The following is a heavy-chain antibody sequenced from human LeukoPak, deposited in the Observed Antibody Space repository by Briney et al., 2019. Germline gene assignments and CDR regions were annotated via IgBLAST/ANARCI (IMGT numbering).Heavy chain of an antibody. J-gene: IGHJ5*02. V-gene: IGHV4-61*02. CDR1: GGPISSGSYY. Sequence: SETLSLTCTVSGGPISSGSYYWSWIRQPAGKGLEWIGRIYTSGSTNYNPSLKSRVTISVDTSKNQFSLKLSSVTAADTAVYYCARARDSSGENWFDPWGQGTLVTVSS. CDR2: IYTSGST. D-gene: IGHD3-22*01. CDR3: ARARDSSGENWFDP.